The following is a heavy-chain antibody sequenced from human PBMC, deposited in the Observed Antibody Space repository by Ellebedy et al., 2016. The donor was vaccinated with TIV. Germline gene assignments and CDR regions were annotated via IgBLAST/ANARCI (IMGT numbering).Heavy chain of an antibody. CDR3: ARAGIVVVPAAIGV. V-gene: IGHV3-74*01. D-gene: IGHD2-2*01. Sequence: GESLKISCAASGFTFSSYWMHWVRQAPGKGLVWVSRINSDGSSTSYADSVKSRFTISRDNAQNTLYLKMNSLRAEDMAVNYCARAGIVVVPAAIGVWGQGTLVTVSS. CDR2: INSDGSST. CDR1: GFTFSSYW. J-gene: IGHJ4*02.